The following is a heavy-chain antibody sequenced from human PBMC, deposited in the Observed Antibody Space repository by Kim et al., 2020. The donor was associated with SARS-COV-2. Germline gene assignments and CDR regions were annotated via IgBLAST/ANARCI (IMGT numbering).Heavy chain of an antibody. Sequence: ASVKVSCKVSGYTLTELSMHWVRQAPGKGLEWMGGFDPEDGETIYAQKFQGRVTMTEDTSTDTAYMELSSLRSEDTAVYYCATSGDTAMVFDYWGQGTLVTVSS. CDR3: ATSGDTAMVFDY. D-gene: IGHD5-18*01. CDR2: FDPEDGET. J-gene: IGHJ4*02. V-gene: IGHV1-24*01. CDR1: GYTLTELS.